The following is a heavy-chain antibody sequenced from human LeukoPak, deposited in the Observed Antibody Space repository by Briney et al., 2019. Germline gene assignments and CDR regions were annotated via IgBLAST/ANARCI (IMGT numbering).Heavy chain of an antibody. D-gene: IGHD3-22*01. CDR3: ASNYYDSSGYYRDY. CDR2: IYTSGST. CDR1: GGSISSYY. Sequence: SETLSLTCTVSGGSISSYYWSWIRQPAGKGLEWIGRIYTSGSTNYNPSLKSRVTMSVDTSKNQFSLKLSSVTAADTAVYYCASNYYDSSGYYRDYWGQGTLVTVSS. V-gene: IGHV4-4*07. J-gene: IGHJ4*02.